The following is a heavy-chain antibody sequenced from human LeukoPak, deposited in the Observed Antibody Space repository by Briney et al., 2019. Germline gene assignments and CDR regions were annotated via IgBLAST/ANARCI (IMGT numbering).Heavy chain of an antibody. CDR2: INPNSGAT. Sequence: ASVKVSCKSSGYTFTDYYLHWVRQAPRQGLEWMGWINPNSGATKYAQKFQGWVTMTRDTSISTAYMELRGLRSEDTAVYYCARVVGATTEWGIDYWGQGTLVTVSS. J-gene: IGHJ4*02. CDR1: GYTFTDYY. D-gene: IGHD1-26*01. V-gene: IGHV1-2*04. CDR3: ARVVGATTEWGIDY.